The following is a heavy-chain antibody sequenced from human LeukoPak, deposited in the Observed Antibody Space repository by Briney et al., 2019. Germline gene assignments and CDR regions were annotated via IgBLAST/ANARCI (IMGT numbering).Heavy chain of an antibody. J-gene: IGHJ4*02. D-gene: IGHD2-2*02. CDR3: ASTIIYCSSTSCYTLDD. Sequence: ASVKVSCKASGYTFTSYYMHWVRQAPGQGLEWMGIINPSGGSTSYAQKFQGRVTMTRDTSTSTVYMELSSLRSEDMAVYYCASTIIYCSSTSCYTLDDWGQGTLVTVSS. CDR1: GYTFTSYY. V-gene: IGHV1-46*03. CDR2: INPSGGST.